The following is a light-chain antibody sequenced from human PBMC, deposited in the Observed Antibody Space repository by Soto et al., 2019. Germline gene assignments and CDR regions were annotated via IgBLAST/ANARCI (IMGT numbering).Light chain of an antibody. CDR2: EVS. Sequence: QSVLTQPPSASGSPGQSVTISCTGTSSDIGAYNYVSWYQQHPGKAPKLMIHEVSKRPSGVPDRVSGSKSGNTSSLPVSGLQAEDEADYYCSSYAGSNDRWVFGGGTKLTVL. CDR1: SSDIGAYNY. J-gene: IGLJ3*02. V-gene: IGLV2-8*01. CDR3: SSYAGSNDRWV.